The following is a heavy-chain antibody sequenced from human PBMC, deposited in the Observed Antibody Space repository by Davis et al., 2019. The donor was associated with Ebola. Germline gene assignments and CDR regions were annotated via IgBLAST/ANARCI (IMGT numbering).Heavy chain of an antibody. D-gene: IGHD4-23*01. CDR3: AQQLGDYGGNALRY. J-gene: IGHJ4*02. Sequence: GESLKISCAASGFTFNIFDMHWVRQAPGKGLEWVSSISGSGGSTDYADSMKGRFTISRDDAKKSLYLQMDSLRAEDTAVYYCAQQLGDYGGNALRYWGQGTLVTVSS. V-gene: IGHV3-21*01. CDR2: ISGSGGST. CDR1: GFTFNIFD.